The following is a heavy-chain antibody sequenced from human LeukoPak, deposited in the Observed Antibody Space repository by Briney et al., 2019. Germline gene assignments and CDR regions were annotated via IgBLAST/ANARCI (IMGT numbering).Heavy chain of an antibody. CDR2: IWYDGSYK. Sequence: GGSLRLSCAASGFTFSNYAMHWVRQAPGKGLEWMAIIWYDGSYKYYADSVKGRFTISRDNSKNTLYLQVNSLTAEDTAVYYCARGNSDAFDIWGHGTMATVSS. CDR1: GFTFSNYA. D-gene: IGHD4-23*01. V-gene: IGHV3-33*01. CDR3: ARGNSDAFDI. J-gene: IGHJ3*02.